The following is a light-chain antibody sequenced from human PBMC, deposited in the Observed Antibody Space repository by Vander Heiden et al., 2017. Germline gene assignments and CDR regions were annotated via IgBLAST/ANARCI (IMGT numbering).Light chain of an antibody. Sequence: SYDLTQAATVTESPRKKASTTCAGDKVGDKDACWYQEKPGQSPVLVIYQDSKRPAGIPERFSGSNSGNTATLTISGTQAMDEADYYCQAWDSSTAVVFGGGTKLTVL. CDR1: KVGDKD. CDR2: QDS. V-gene: IGLV3-1*01. CDR3: QAWDSSTAVV. J-gene: IGLJ2*01.